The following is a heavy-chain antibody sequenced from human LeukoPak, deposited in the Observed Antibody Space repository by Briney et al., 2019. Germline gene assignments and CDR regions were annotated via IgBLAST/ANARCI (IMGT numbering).Heavy chain of an antibody. J-gene: IGHJ4*02. Sequence: GGSLRLSCSASGLTFSSYAMHWVRQAPGMGLEYVSAISSNGGNTYHADSVKGRFTISRDNSKNMMYLQMSSLRAEDTAVYYCVKGGKGISDSSGYYLFDYWGQGTLVTVSS. CDR1: GLTFSSYA. CDR2: ISSNGGNT. D-gene: IGHD3-22*01. CDR3: VKGGKGISDSSGYYLFDY. V-gene: IGHV3-64D*09.